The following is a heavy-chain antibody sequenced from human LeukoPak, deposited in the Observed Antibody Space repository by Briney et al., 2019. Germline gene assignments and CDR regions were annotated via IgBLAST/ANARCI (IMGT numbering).Heavy chain of an antibody. CDR3: ARVPYYYDSSGYFR. V-gene: IGHV3-48*03. D-gene: IGHD3-22*01. CDR2: ISSSGSTI. Sequence: PGGSLRLSCAASGFTFSSYEMKWVRQAPRKGLEWVSYISSSGSTIYYADSVKGRFTISRDNAKNSLYLQMNSLRAEDTAVYYCARVPYYYDSSGYFRWDQGTLVTVSS. J-gene: IGHJ4*02. CDR1: GFTFSSYE.